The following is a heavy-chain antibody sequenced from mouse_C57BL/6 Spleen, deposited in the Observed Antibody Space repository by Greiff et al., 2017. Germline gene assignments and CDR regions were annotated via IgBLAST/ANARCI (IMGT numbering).Heavy chain of an antibody. D-gene: IGHD1-1*01. CDR3: ARYYYGSGGFAY. J-gene: IGHJ3*01. CDR2: IRNKANGYTT. Sequence: EVHLVESGGGLVQPGGSLSLSCAASGFTFTDYYMSWVRQPPGKALEWLGFIRNKANGYTTEYSASVKGRFTISRDNSQSILYLQMNALRAEDSATYYCARYYYGSGGFAYWGQGTLVTVSA. V-gene: IGHV7-3*01. CDR1: GFTFTDYY.